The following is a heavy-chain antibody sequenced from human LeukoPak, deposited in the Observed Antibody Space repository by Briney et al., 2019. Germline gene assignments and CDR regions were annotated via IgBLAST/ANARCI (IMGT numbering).Heavy chain of an antibody. V-gene: IGHV3-30*03. CDR1: GFTFSSYG. J-gene: IGHJ4*02. D-gene: IGHD2-2*01. Sequence: GRSLRLSCAASGFTFSSYGMHWVRQAPGKGLEWVAAISYDGSNKYYADSVKGRFTISRDNSKNTLYLQMNSLRAEDTAVYYCARLLVVVPAALFDYWGQGTLVTVSS. CDR2: ISYDGSNK. CDR3: ARLLVVVPAALFDY.